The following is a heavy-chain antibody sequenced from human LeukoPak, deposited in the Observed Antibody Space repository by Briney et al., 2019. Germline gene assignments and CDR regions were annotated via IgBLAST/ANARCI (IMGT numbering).Heavy chain of an antibody. CDR2: IYYSGST. V-gene: IGHV4-39*01. Sequence: PSETLSLTCTVSGGSISSYYWGWIRQPPGKGLEWIGRIYYSGSTYYNPSLKSRVSISVDTSENQFSLKLSSVTAADTAVYYCARHFVGYCGSTSCSALYFDYWGQGTLVTVSS. CDR3: ARHFVGYCGSTSCSALYFDY. CDR1: GGSISSYY. D-gene: IGHD2-2*01. J-gene: IGHJ4*02.